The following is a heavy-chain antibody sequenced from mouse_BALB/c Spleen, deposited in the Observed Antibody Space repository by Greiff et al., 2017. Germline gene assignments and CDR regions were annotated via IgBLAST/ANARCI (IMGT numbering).Heavy chain of an antibody. V-gene: IGHV3-1*02. CDR2: IHYSGST. CDR1: GYSITSGYS. D-gene: IGHD1-1*01. CDR3: ARDYYGSSWYFDV. Sequence: EVKLVESGPDLVKPSQSLSLTCTVTGYSITSGYSCHWIRQFPGNKLEWMGYIHYSGSTNYNPSLKSRISITRDTSKNQFFLQLNSVTTEDTATYYCARDYYGSSWYFDVWGAGTTVTVSS. J-gene: IGHJ1*01.